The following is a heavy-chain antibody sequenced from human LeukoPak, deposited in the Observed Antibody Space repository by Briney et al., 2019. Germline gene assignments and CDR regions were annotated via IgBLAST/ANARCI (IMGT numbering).Heavy chain of an antibody. Sequence: GSLRLSCAASGFTFSSYWMHWVRQAPGKGLVWVSRINSDGSSTSYADSVKGRFTISRDNAKNTLYLQMNSLRAEDTAVYYCASPHTKYYFDYWGQGTLVTVSS. CDR2: INSDGSST. CDR3: ASPHTKYYFDY. V-gene: IGHV3-74*01. J-gene: IGHJ4*02. CDR1: GFTFSSYW.